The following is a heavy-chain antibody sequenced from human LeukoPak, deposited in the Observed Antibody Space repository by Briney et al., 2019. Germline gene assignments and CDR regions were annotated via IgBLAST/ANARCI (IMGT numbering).Heavy chain of an antibody. Sequence: ASVKVSCKVSGYTLTELSMHWVRQAPGKGLEWMGGFDPEDGETIYAQKFQGRVTMTEDTSTDTAYMELGSLRSEDTAVYYCATPTVTTTGDAFDIWGQGTMVTVSS. D-gene: IGHD4-11*01. CDR3: ATPTVTTTGDAFDI. V-gene: IGHV1-24*01. CDR1: GYTLTELS. CDR2: FDPEDGET. J-gene: IGHJ3*02.